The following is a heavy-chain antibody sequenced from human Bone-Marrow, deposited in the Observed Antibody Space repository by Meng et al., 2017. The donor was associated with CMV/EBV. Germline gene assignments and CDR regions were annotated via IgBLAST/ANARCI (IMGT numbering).Heavy chain of an antibody. CDR1: GFTFSNAW. V-gene: IGHV3-23*01. CDR2: ISGSGGST. D-gene: IGHD2-2*01. Sequence: GGSLRLSCAASGFTFSNAWMSWVRQAPGKGLEWVSAISGSGGSTYYADSVKGRFTISRDNSKNTLYLQMNSLRAEDTAVYYCAKGIVVVPAARYFDYWGQGPRVTCSS. CDR3: AKGIVVVPAARYFDY. J-gene: IGHJ4*02.